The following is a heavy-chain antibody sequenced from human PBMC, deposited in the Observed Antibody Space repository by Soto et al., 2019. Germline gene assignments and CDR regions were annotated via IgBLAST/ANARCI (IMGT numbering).Heavy chain of an antibody. CDR2: ISSSGSTI. D-gene: IGHD3-16*01. J-gene: IGHJ4*02. Sequence: EVQLVESGGGLVQPGGSLRLSCAASGFTFSSYEMNWVRQAPGKGPEWVSYISSSGSTIYYADSVKGRFTISRDNVKNSLYLQMNSLRSEDTAVYYCARDRGGGSGYFDFWGQGILVTGSS. CDR1: GFTFSSYE. CDR3: ARDRGGGSGYFDF. V-gene: IGHV3-48*03.